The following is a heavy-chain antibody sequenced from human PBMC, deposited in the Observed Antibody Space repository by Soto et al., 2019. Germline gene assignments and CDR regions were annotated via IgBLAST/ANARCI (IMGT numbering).Heavy chain of an antibody. V-gene: IGHV1-8*01. Sequence: QVQLVQSGAEVKKPGASVKVSCKASGYTFTSHKINWVRQATGQGLEWMGWMDPDSGKTAYVQKFQGRVTMTRNTPIGTADVELNSLRSEETAMYYCARQHDDYWSSFNWFDPCGQGSLVNVST. CDR1: GYTFTSHK. CDR3: ARQHDDYWSSFNWFDP. CDR2: MDPDSGKT. D-gene: IGHD3-3*01. J-gene: IGHJ5*02.